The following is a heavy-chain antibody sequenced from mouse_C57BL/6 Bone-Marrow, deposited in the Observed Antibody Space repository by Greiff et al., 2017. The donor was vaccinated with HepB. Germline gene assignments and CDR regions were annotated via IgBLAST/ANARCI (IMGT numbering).Heavy chain of an antibody. J-gene: IGHJ4*01. D-gene: IGHD2-10*02. Sequence: EVMLVESGGGLVKPGGSLKLSCAASGFTFSDYGMHWVRQAPEKGLEWVAYISSGSSTIYYADTVKGRFTISRDNAKNTLFLQMTSLRSEDTAMYYCAREGYGNYLYAMDYWGQGTSVTVSS. CDR3: AREGYGNYLYAMDY. V-gene: IGHV5-17*01. CDR2: ISSGSSTI. CDR1: GFTFSDYG.